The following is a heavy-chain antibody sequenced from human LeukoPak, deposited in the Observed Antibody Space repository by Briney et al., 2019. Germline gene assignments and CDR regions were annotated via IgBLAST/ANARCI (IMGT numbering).Heavy chain of an antibody. V-gene: IGHV5-51*01. Sequence: GESLKISCKGSGYSFTSYWIGWVRHMPGKGLEWMGIIYPGDSDTRYSPSFQGQVTISADKSISTAYLQWSSLKASDTAMYYSARLPDSSSWYRIDPWGQGTLVTVSS. CDR2: IYPGDSDT. CDR1: GYSFTSYW. D-gene: IGHD6-13*01. CDR3: ARLPDSSSWYRIDP. J-gene: IGHJ5*02.